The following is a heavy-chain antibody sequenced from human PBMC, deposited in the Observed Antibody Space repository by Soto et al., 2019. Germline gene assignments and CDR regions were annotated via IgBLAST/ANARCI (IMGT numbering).Heavy chain of an antibody. J-gene: IGHJ6*03. Sequence: GGSLRLSCAASGFTFSSYWKGWVRQAPGKGLEWVANIKQDGSEKYYADSVKGRFTISRDNAKNSLYLQMNSLRAEDTAVYYCARWATSMDVWGKGTTVTVS. CDR2: IKQDGSEK. V-gene: IGHV3-7*01. D-gene: IGHD5-12*01. CDR1: GFTFSSYW. CDR3: ARWATSMDV.